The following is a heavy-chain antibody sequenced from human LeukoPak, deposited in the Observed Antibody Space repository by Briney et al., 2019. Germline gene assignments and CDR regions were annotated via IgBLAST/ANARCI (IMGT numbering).Heavy chain of an antibody. CDR1: GYTFTNYG. CDR2: INAFNGDT. J-gene: IGHJ6*03. Sequence: ASVKVSCKTSGYTFTNYGLAWVRQAPGQGLEWMGWINAFNGDTHYAQNFQGRVTMTSDTSTTTAYMEVRSLRSDDTAVYYCARWGLVAPGTYYYYYMDVWGKGTTVTVSS. CDR3: ARWGLVAPGTYYYYYMDV. V-gene: IGHV1-18*01. D-gene: IGHD2-2*01.